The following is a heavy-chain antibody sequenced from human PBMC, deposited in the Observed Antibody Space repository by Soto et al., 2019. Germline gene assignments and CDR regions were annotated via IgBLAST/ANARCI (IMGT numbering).Heavy chain of an antibody. CDR3: AKAYGDWWYYFDY. J-gene: IGHJ4*02. Sequence: EVQLLESGGGLVQPGGSLTLSCAASGFTFSSYAMSWVRQAPGKGLEWVSVISGSGGSTYYADSVKGRFTISRDNSKNTEYLQMNGLRAEDTGVYYCAKAYGDWWYYFDYWGQGTLVTVSS. CDR1: GFTFSSYA. D-gene: IGHD4-17*01. V-gene: IGHV3-23*01. CDR2: ISGSGGST.